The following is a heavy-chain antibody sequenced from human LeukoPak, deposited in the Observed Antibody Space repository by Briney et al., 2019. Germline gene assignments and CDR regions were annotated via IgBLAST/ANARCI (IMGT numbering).Heavy chain of an antibody. CDR3: ARSNYYTVDV. V-gene: IGHV3-11*01. Sequence: GESLRLSCAASGFTSSDYYMTWIRQPPGKGPEWISYISSSGGTTTYVDSVKGRLTISRDNAKNSLYLQMNSLRADDTAVYYCARSNYYTVDVWGQGTAVTVSS. CDR2: ISSSGGTT. CDR1: GFTSSDYY. J-gene: IGHJ6*02.